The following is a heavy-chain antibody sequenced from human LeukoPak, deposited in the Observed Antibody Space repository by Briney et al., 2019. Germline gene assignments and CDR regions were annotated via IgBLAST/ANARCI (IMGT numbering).Heavy chain of an antibody. J-gene: IGHJ4*02. CDR1: GGSISSYY. CDR2: ISDIGSI. CDR3: AGHHPRNTVDF. V-gene: IGHV4-59*08. D-gene: IGHD2/OR15-2a*01. Sequence: PSETLSLTCTVSGGSISSYYWGWIRQPPGKGLEWIAYISDIGSINYNPSLKSRVTISLDTSENQFSLKLSSVTAADTAVYYCAGHHPRNTVDFWGQGTLVTVSS.